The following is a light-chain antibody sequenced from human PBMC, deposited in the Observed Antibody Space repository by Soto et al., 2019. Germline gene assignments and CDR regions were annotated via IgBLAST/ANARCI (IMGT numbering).Light chain of an antibody. V-gene: IGKV3-20*01. CDR2: DAS. CDR1: QSVTSSY. J-gene: IGKJ1*01. CDR3: QQYGSSPRT. Sequence: EIVLTQSPGTLSLSPGERATLSCRASQSVTSSYLAWYQQKPGQAPRLLIYDASSRATGIPDRFSGRGSGTDFTLTFSRLEPEDFAVYYCQQYGSSPRTFGQGTKVEIK.